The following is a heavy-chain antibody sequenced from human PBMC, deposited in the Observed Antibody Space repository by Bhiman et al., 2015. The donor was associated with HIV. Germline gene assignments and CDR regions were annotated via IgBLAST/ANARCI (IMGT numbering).Heavy chain of an antibody. CDR1: GFTFSRYA. D-gene: IGHD3-3*01. CDR2: ISYDGSNK. CDR3: VREWVQFLEWLKSKGMDV. V-gene: IGHV3-30-3*01. J-gene: IGHJ6*02. Sequence: QVQLVESGGGVVQPGRSLRLSCAASGFTFSRYAMHWVRQAPGKGLEWVAVISYDGSNKYYADSVKGRFTISRDNSKNTLYLQMNSLRTEDTAVYYCVREWVQFLEWLKSKGMDVWGPGTTVTVSS.